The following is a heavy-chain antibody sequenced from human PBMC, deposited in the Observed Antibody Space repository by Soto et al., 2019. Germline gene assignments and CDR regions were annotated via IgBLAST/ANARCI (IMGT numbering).Heavy chain of an antibody. CDR1: GFTFTSSA. J-gene: IGHJ4*02. D-gene: IGHD3-22*01. V-gene: IGHV1-58*01. Sequence: SVKVSCKASGFTFTSSAVQWVRQARGQRLEWIGWIVVGSGNTNYAQKFQERVTITRDMSTSTAYMELSSLRSEDTAVYYCAAEWWDSSGYYYFDYWGQGTLVTVSS. CDR3: AAEWWDSSGYYYFDY. CDR2: IVVGSGNT.